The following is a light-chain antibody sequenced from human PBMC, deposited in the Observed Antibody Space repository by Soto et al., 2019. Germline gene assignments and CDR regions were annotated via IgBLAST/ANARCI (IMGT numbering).Light chain of an antibody. CDR1: QSVSSY. V-gene: IGKV3-15*01. CDR2: RAS. Sequence: EIVMTQSPATLSVPPGGRATLSCRASQSVSSYLAWYQQRPGQPPRPLIYRASTRATGIPARFSGSGSGTEFSLTISSLQSEDFAVYYCQQYSTWPPRYTFGQGTKLEI. J-gene: IGKJ2*01. CDR3: QQYSTWPPRYT.